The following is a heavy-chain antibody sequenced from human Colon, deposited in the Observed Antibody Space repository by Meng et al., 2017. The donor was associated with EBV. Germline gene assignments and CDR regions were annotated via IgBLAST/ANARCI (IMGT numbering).Heavy chain of an antibody. D-gene: IGHD3-3*01. Sequence: LQPVAQGLLKPLETLSITCADYGGSFINSYWSWIRQPPGKRLEWIGEINESGSTKYNPSLKSRVTILMETSKNQFSLRLSSVTAADTAVYYCRNAFCSAEAGCSDQWGQGTLVTVSS. CDR2: INESGST. V-gene: IGHV4-34*01. CDR1: GGSFINSY. J-gene: IGHJ4*02. CDR3: RNAFCSAEAGCSDQ.